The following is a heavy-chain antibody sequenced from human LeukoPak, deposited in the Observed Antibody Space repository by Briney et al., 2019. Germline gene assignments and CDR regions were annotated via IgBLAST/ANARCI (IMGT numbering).Heavy chain of an antibody. CDR3: ARLVGASIGFDY. CDR1: GYSENFYG. D-gene: IGHD1-26*01. Sequence: ASVKVSCKTSGYSENFYGITWVRQVAGQGLEWMGWISAQHGQTEYAPNSQDRVTMTTDTYTNTAYMELRSLRSDDTAVYYCARLVGASIGFDYWGQGTLVTVSS. CDR2: ISAQHGQT. V-gene: IGHV1-18*01. J-gene: IGHJ4*02.